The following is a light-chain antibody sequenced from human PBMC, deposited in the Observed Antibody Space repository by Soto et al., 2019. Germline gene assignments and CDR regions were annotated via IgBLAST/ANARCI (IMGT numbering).Light chain of an antibody. Sequence: DIQMTQSPSSLSASVGDRVTITCRASQSISSYLSWYQQKPGKAPKLLIYAASSLQSGVPSRFSGSGSGTDFPLTISSLQPEDFATYYCQQSYSTPMYTFGQGTKLEIK. CDR2: AAS. CDR1: QSISSY. V-gene: IGKV1-39*01. CDR3: QQSYSTPMYT. J-gene: IGKJ2*01.